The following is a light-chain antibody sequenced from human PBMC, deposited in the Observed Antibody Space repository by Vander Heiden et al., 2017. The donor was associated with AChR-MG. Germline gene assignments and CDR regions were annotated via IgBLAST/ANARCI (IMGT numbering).Light chain of an antibody. CDR3: QQYHAYPKT. J-gene: IGKJ1*01. Sequence: DIQMTQSPSTLSASLGDRVSITCRASQSVDKWLAWYQQKPGKAPNLLIYKTSNLESGVPSRFSGSGSGTEFTLTISSLHPDDFATYYCQQYHAYPKTFGQGTKVEIK. V-gene: IGKV1-5*03. CDR2: KTS. CDR1: QSVDKW.